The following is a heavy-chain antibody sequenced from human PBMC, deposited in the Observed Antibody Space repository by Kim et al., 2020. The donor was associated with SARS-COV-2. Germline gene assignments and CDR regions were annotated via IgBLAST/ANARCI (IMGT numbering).Heavy chain of an antibody. V-gene: IGHV3-15*01. CDR2: IKSKTDGGTT. CDR1: GFTFSNAW. J-gene: IGHJ4*02. D-gene: IGHD3-9*01. Sequence: GGSLRPSCAASGFTFSNAWMSWVRQAPGKGLEWVGRIKSKTDGGTTDYAAPVKGRFTISRDDSKNTLYLQMNSLKTEDTAVYYCTTVGYYDILTGYPDFDYWGQGTLVTVSS. CDR3: TTVGYYDILTGYPDFDY.